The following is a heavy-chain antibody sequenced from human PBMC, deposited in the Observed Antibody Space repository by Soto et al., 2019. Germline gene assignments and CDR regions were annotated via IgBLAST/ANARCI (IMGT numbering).Heavy chain of an antibody. CDR1: GFIFDDSA. J-gene: IGHJ6*03. D-gene: IGHD1-26*01. CDR2: ISWTGGSI. CDR3: AKSRWADDYYYMDV. Sequence: GGSLRLSCAASGFIFDDSAMHWVRQAPGKGLEWVSGISWTGGSIGYADSVKGRFTISRDNAKSSLYLQMNSLRDEDTALYYCAKSRWADDYYYMDVWGKGTTVTVSS. V-gene: IGHV3-9*01.